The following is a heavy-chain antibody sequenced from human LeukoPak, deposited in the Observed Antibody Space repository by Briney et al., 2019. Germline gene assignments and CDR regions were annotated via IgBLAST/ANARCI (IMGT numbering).Heavy chain of an antibody. CDR2: ISGDGGST. V-gene: IGHV3-43*02. J-gene: IGHJ3*02. CDR3: AKGTTMYAFDI. D-gene: IGHD1-1*01. CDR1: GFTFSSYW. Sequence: GGSLRLSCAASGFTFSSYWMHWVRQAPGKGLEWVSLISGDGGSTYYADSVKGRLTISRDNSKNSLYLQMNSLTTEDTALYFCAKGTTMYAFDIWGQGTMVTVSS.